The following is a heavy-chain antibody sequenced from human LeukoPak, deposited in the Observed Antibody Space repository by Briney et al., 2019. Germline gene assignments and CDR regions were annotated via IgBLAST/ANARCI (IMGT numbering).Heavy chain of an antibody. D-gene: IGHD2-2*01. J-gene: IGHJ1*01. Sequence: GGSLRLSCAVSGFTFRSYSMNWVRQAPGKGLEWVSSISSSSYYIYYADSVRGRFTISRDNAKNSLYLQKNSLRAEDTAVYYCARDEEEGYCSSTNCYPQYFQHWGRGTLVTVSS. CDR2: ISSSSYYI. V-gene: IGHV3-21*01. CDR1: GFTFRSYS. CDR3: ARDEEEGYCSSTNCYPQYFQH.